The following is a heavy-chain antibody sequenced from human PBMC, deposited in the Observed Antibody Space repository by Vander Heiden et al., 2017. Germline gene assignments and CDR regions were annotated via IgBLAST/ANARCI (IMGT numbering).Heavy chain of an antibody. J-gene: IGHJ4*02. CDR1: GFTFSSCA. V-gene: IGHV3-23*01. D-gene: IGHD4-4*01. CDR2: ICGSATSI. Sequence: EVQLLESGGGLVQPGGSLRLSCAASGFTFSSCAMGWVRQAPGKGLEWVSLICGSATSIYDADSVKGRFTISRDNSKNTLYLQMNSLRAKDTAVYYCAKFYSNHVDYWGQGTLVTVSS. CDR3: AKFYSNHVDY.